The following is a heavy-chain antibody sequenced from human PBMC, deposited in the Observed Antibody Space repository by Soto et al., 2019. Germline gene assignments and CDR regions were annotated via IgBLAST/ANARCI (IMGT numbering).Heavy chain of an antibody. D-gene: IGHD5-12*01. V-gene: IGHV1-69*02. Sequence: QVQLVQSGSEVRKPGSSVRVSCTASGGTFDSFTFTWVRQAPGQGLEWMGRIIPKVGLTTYAQKFQGRVTITADKSTRTVYMELNNLRSEDTAVYYCAKGWVATIGGIYSWGHGTLVTVSP. J-gene: IGHJ5*01. CDR3: AKGWVATIGGIYS. CDR1: GGTFDSFT. CDR2: IIPKVGLT.